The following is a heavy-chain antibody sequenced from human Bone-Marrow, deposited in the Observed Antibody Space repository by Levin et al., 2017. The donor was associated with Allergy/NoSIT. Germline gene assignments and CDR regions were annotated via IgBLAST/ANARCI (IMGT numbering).Heavy chain of an antibody. CDR2: ISSSSSYI. CDR1: GFTFSSYS. D-gene: IGHD5-18*01. Sequence: GGSLRLSCAASGFTFSSYSMNWVRQAPGKGLEWVSSISSSSSYIYYADSVKGRFTISRDNAKNSLYLQMNSLRAEDTAVYYCARDGDSYGLGTLFDYWGQGTLVTVSS. CDR3: ARDGDSYGLGTLFDY. J-gene: IGHJ4*02. V-gene: IGHV3-21*01.